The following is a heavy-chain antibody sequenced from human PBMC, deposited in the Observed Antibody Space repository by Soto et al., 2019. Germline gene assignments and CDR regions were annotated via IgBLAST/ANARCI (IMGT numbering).Heavy chain of an antibody. V-gene: IGHV3-66*01. CDR1: GLSVTSNY. CDR2: IYSGSTT. D-gene: IGHD2-15*01. CDR3: ARGYWVEGYGAGAYFDY. J-gene: IGHJ4*02. Sequence: EVLLVQSGGGLVQPGGSLRLSCAPSGLSVTSNYMAWVRQAPGKGLEWVSVIYSGSTTHHADSVKGRFTISRDSSRNTLYLQMSILRVEDTALYYCARGYWVEGYGAGAYFDYWGQGTLVTVSS.